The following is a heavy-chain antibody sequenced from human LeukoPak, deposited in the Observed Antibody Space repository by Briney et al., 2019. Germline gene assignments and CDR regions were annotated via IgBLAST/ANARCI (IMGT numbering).Heavy chain of an antibody. CDR2: IIPIFGTA. CDR1: GGTFSSYA. V-gene: IGHV1-69*13. D-gene: IGHD6-13*01. CDR3: AREARIADNFDY. J-gene: IGHJ4*02. Sequence: ASVKVSCKASGGTFSSYAISWVRQAPGQGFEWMGGIIPIFGTANYAQKFQGRVTITADESTSTAYMELSSLRSEDTAVYYCAREARIADNFDYWGQGTLVTVSS.